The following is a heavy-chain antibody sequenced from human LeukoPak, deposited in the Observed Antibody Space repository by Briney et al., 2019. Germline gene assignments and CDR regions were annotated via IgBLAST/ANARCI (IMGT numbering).Heavy chain of an antibody. CDR1: GFTFSNYW. CDR2: ISSDGTTT. CDR3: VRIPVGF. D-gene: IGHD2-8*02. J-gene: IGHJ4*02. Sequence: GGSLRLSCAASGFTFSNYWMHWVRQAPGKGLVWVSRISSDGTTTNYADSVKGRFTISRDNAKNTLYLQMNSLGAEDTAIYFCVRIPVGFWGQGPLVTVSS. V-gene: IGHV3-74*01.